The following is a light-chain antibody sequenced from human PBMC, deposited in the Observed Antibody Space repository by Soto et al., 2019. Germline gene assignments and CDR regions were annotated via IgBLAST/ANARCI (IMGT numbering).Light chain of an antibody. CDR1: QDIDSW. Sequence: DIQMTQSPSSVSAAVGDRVTMTCRASQDIDSWLAWYQQKPGKAPNLLIYAASSLQSGVPSRFSGSGSGTDFTFTISSLQPEDFATYYCQQGSSFPWTFGQGTKVDSK. CDR2: AAS. V-gene: IGKV1-12*01. J-gene: IGKJ1*01. CDR3: QQGSSFPWT.